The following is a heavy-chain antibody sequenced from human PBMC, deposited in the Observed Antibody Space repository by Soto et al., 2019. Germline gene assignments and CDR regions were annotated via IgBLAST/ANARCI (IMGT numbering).Heavy chain of an antibody. CDR1: GFTFDDYA. D-gene: IGHD1-7*01. CDR3: AKDSRELQGDSFDY. CDR2: ISWNSGSI. J-gene: IGHJ4*02. Sequence: GGSLRLSCAASGFTFDDYAMHWVRQAPGKGLEWVSGISWNSGSIGYADSVKGRFTISRDNAKNSLYLQMNSLRAEDTALYYCAKDSRELQGDSFDYWGQGTLVTVSS. V-gene: IGHV3-9*01.